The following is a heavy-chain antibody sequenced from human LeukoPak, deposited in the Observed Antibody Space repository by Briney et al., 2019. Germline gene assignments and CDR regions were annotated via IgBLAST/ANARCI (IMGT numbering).Heavy chain of an antibody. CDR3: ARELTTVTTHNWFDP. Sequence: GGSLRLSCAASGFTVSSNYMSWVRQAPEKGLEWVSVIYSGGSTYYADSVKGRFTISRDNSKNTLYLQMNSLRAEDTAVYYCARELTTVTTHNWFDPWGQGTLVTVSS. J-gene: IGHJ5*02. CDR2: IYSGGST. CDR1: GFTVSSNY. D-gene: IGHD4-17*01. V-gene: IGHV3-66*01.